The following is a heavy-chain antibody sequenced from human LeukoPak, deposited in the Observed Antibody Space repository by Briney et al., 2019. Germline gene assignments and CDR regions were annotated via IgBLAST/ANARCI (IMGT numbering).Heavy chain of an antibody. J-gene: IGHJ6*02. Sequence: SETLSLTCTVSGGSISSYYWSWIRQPPGKGLEWIGYIYYSGSTNYNPSLKGRVTISVDTSKNQFSLKLSSVTAADTAVYYCARVVTMIVGSGYYYGMDVWGQGTTVTVSS. V-gene: IGHV4-59*01. CDR1: GGSISSYY. CDR3: ARVVTMIVGSGYYYGMDV. CDR2: IYYSGST. D-gene: IGHD3-22*01.